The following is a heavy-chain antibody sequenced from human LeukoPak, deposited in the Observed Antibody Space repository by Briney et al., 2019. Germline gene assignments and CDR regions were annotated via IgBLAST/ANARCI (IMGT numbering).Heavy chain of an antibody. D-gene: IGHD3-10*01. Sequence: SETLSLTCNVSGGSISSGDYYWSWIRQPPGTGLEWIGYIYYSGSTYYNPSLKSRVTISVDTSKNQFSLKLSSVTAADTAVYYCVRHYYGSGYLNYYYGMDVWGQGTTVTVSS. CDR2: IYYSGST. V-gene: IGHV4-30-4*01. J-gene: IGHJ6*02. CDR3: VRHYYGSGYLNYYYGMDV. CDR1: GGSISSGDYY.